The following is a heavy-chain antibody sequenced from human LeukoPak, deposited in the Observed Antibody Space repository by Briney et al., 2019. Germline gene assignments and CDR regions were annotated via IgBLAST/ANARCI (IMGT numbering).Heavy chain of an antibody. CDR1: GDTFSSYA. V-gene: IGHV1-69*05. D-gene: IGHD3-22*01. Sequence: SVKVSCKASGDTFSSYAISWGRHGPGQGLGWEWRVITIFGVANSAHKFQGRVTITTAESTTTDYMELSSLTSEDTAVYYCASDTYYYDGSGYCSYWGQGTLVTVSS. CDR2: VITIFGVA. J-gene: IGHJ4*02. CDR3: ASDTYYYDGSGYCSY.